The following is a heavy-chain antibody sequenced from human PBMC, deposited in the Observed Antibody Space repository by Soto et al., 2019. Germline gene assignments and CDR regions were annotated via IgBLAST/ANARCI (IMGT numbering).Heavy chain of an antibody. J-gene: IGHJ5*01. CDR1: GGSFSGYY. CDR3: ARAKGYNPTLLLDS. CDR2: INHSGST. Sequence: SETLSLTCAVYGGSFSGYYWSWIRQPPGKGLEWIGEINHSGSTNYNPSLKSRVTISVDTSKNQFSLKLSSVTAADTAVYYCARAKGYNPTLLLDSWGQGTLVT. V-gene: IGHV4-34*01. D-gene: IGHD1-1*01.